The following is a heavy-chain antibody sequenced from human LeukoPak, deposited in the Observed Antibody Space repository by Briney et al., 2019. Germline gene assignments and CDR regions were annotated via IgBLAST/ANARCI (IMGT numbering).Heavy chain of an antibody. D-gene: IGHD2/OR15-2a*01. J-gene: IGHJ3*02. CDR3: ARSNSAVNAFDI. V-gene: IGHV4-30-2*01. CDR1: GGSISSGGYY. CDR2: IYHSGST. Sequence: PSQTLSLTCTVSGGSISSGGYYWSWIRQPPGKGLEWIGYIYHSGSTYYNPSLKSRVTISVDRSKNQFSLKLSSVTAADTAVYYCARSNSAVNAFDIWGQGTMVTVSS.